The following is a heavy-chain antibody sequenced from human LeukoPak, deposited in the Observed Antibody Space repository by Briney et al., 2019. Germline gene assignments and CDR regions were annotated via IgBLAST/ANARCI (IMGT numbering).Heavy chain of an antibody. CDR2: ISGSGSFT. V-gene: IGHV3-11*05. Sequence: GGSLRLSCAASGFAFSDYYMIWIRQAPGKGLEWLGYISGSGSFTNYADSVKGRFNISKDNAKESVYLQMNSLRAEDTALYYCARDLSWRTGSLDYWGQGTMVTVSS. D-gene: IGHD3/OR15-3a*01. J-gene: IGHJ4*02. CDR3: ARDLSWRTGSLDY. CDR1: GFAFSDYY.